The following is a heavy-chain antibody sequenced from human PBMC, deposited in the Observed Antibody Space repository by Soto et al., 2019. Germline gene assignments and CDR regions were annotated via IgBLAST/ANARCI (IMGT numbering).Heavy chain of an antibody. J-gene: IGHJ4*02. V-gene: IGHV4-59*01. D-gene: IGHD6-19*01. CDR2: IYYSGST. CDR3: ARYWLVGYIDY. CDR1: GGSISSYY. Sequence: PSETLSLTCTVSGGSISSYYWSWIRQPPGKGLEWIGYIYYSGSTNYNPSLKSRVTISVDTSKNQFSLKLSSVTAADTAVYYCARYWLVGYIDYWGQGTLVTVSS.